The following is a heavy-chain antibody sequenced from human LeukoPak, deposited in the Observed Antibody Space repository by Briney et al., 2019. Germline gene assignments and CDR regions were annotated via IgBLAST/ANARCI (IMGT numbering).Heavy chain of an antibody. CDR2: ISSSGSTI. D-gene: IGHD3-22*01. J-gene: IGHJ4*02. Sequence: GGSLRLSCAASGFTFSDYYMSWIRQAPGKGLEWVSYISSSGSTIYYADSVKGRFTISRDNSKNTLYLQMNSLRAEDTAVYYCARDGVESYYDSSGHYYFDYWGQGTLVTVSS. CDR1: GFTFSDYY. V-gene: IGHV3-11*04. CDR3: ARDGVESYYDSSGHYYFDY.